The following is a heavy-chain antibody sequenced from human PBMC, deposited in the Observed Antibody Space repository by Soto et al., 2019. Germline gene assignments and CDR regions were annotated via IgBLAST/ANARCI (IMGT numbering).Heavy chain of an antibody. D-gene: IGHD4-17*01. Sequence: SETLSLTCTVSGGSISSGDYYWSWIRQPPGKGLEWIGYIYYSGSTYYNPSLKSRVTISVDTSKNQFSLKLSSVTAADTAVYYCARQKTSTAGLDYWGPGTLVTVSS. V-gene: IGHV4-30-4*01. CDR1: GGSISSGDYY. J-gene: IGHJ4*02. CDR3: ARQKTSTAGLDY. CDR2: IYYSGST.